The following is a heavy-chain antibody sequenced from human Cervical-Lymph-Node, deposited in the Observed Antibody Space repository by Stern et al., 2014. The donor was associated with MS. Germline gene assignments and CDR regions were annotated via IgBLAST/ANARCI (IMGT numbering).Heavy chain of an antibody. V-gene: IGHV3-7*03. Sequence: EMQLVESGGALVQPGGSLRLSCAASGFTFSSYWMSWVRQAPGKGPEWVANINQDEREKFYVDSVKGRFTVSRDNAKNSLFLQMNSLRAEDTAVYYCAREDHSTYPYWGQGTLVTVSS. J-gene: IGHJ4*02. CDR3: AREDHSTYPY. CDR1: GFTFSSYW. D-gene: IGHD4-11*01. CDR2: INQDEREK.